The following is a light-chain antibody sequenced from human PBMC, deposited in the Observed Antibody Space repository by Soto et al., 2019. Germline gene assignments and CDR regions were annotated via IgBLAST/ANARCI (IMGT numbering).Light chain of an antibody. CDR3: YSYAGRNIWV. CDR1: GSDIGAYNF. Sequence: QSALAQPPSASGSPGQSVTISCTGSGSDIGAYNFVSWYQQHPGKAPQLMIFGVTERPSGVTDRFSGSKSGNTASLTVSGLQADDEAVYYCYSYAGRNIWVFVGGTKLTVL. J-gene: IGLJ3*02. CDR2: GVT. V-gene: IGLV2-8*01.